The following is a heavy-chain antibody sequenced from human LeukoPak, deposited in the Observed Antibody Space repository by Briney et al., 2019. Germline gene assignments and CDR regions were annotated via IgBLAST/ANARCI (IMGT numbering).Heavy chain of an antibody. D-gene: IGHD6-19*01. V-gene: IGHV3-30*18. J-gene: IGHJ4*02. CDR1: GFTFSSYG. CDR3: AKDRYSSGWYSDFDY. Sequence: PGRSLRLSCAASGFTFSSYGMHWVRQAPGKGLEWVAVISDDGSNKYYGDSVKGRFTISRDNSKNTVYLQMNSLRAEDTAVYYCAKDRYSSGWYSDFDYWGQGTLVTVS. CDR2: ISDDGSNK.